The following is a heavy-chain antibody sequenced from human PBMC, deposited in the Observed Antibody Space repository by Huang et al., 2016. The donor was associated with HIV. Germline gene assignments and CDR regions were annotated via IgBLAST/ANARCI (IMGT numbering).Heavy chain of an antibody. CDR2: IIPIFGTA. D-gene: IGHD5-18*01. Sequence: QVLLVQSGAEVRKPGSSVKVSCTAFGGTFSSYAISWVRQAPGQGLEWIGGIIPIFGTANYTRKFQGRVTITVDESTNTGYMELTSLTSEDTAVYYCARTAYSYGFRQGYNWFDPWGQGTPVTVSS. CDR3: ARTAYSYGFRQGYNWFDP. J-gene: IGHJ5*02. V-gene: IGHV1-69*13. CDR1: GGTFSSYA.